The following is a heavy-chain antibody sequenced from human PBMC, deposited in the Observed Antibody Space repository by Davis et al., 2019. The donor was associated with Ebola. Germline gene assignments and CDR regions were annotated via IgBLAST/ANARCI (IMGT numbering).Heavy chain of an antibody. D-gene: IGHD3-10*01. CDR3: ARRVPLDGWGRYFSTNDH. CDR2: IDPSDSYT. J-gene: IGHJ4*02. CDR1: GYTFTSHW. V-gene: IGHV5-10-1*01. Sequence: GESLKISCQGSGYTFTSHWITWVRQMPGKGLEWMGRIDPSDSYTNYSPSFQGHVTISADKSISTAYLQWTSLKASDTAMYYCARRVPLDGWGRYFSTNDHWGQGTLVTVSS.